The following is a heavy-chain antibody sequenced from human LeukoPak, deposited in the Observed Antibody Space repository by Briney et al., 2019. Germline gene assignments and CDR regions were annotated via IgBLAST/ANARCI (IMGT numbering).Heavy chain of an antibody. CDR3: AKDSYSKGDF. CDR1: GFTFSSYA. V-gene: IGHV3-7*01. CDR2: IKNDGAVK. D-gene: IGHD6-13*01. Sequence: GGSLRLSCTASGFTFSSYAMSWVRQAPGKGLEWVANIKNDGAVKNYVDSVKGRFTISRDNAKNSLYLQMNSLRAEDTAVYYCAKDSYSKGDFWGQGVLVTVSS. J-gene: IGHJ4*02.